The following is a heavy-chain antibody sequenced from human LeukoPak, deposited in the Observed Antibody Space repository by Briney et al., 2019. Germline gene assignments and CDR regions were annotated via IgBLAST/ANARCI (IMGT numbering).Heavy chain of an antibody. D-gene: IGHD3-9*01. CDR3: ARDYDVLTAYPPTQLFDP. Sequence: SETLSLTCTVSGYSISSGYYCGWIRQPAGKGLEWIGRIYTSGSTNYNPSLKSRVTMSVDTSKNQFSLKLNSVTAADTAVYYCARDYDVLTAYPPTQLFDPWGQGTLVTVSS. V-gene: IGHV4-38-2*02. CDR2: IYTSGST. J-gene: IGHJ5*02. CDR1: GYSISSGYY.